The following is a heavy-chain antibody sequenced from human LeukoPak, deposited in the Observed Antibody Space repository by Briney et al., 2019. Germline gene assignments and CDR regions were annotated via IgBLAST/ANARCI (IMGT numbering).Heavy chain of an antibody. CDR1: GGSISSSSYF. V-gene: IGHV4-39*01. Sequence: PSETLSLTCTVSGGSISSSSYFWVWIRQPPVKGLEWIGSIYYSGSTYYNPSLKSRVTISVDTSKNPFSLHLSSVTAADTAVYYCARQVIPGWFDPWGQGTLVTVSS. D-gene: IGHD2-21*01. J-gene: IGHJ5*02. CDR3: ARQVIPGWFDP. CDR2: IYYSGST.